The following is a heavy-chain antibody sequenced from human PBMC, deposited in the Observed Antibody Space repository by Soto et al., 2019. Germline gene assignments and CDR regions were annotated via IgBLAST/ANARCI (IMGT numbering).Heavy chain of an antibody. Sequence: SETLSLTCSVSGGSISGSDWSCIMQQPGKVLEWVGYIHYSGSTNYNPSLKSRVTMSVDSAKNQFSLQLSSVTAADTAVSFCTKYRRTDAEGYSFGYWGQGALVTVSS. V-gene: IGHV4-59*01. CDR1: GGSISGSD. J-gene: IGHJ4*02. CDR3: TKYRRTDAEGYSFGY. D-gene: IGHD2-15*01. CDR2: IHYSGST.